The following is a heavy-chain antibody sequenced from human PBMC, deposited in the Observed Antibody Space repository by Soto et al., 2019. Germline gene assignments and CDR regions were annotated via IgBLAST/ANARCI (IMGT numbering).Heavy chain of an antibody. D-gene: IGHD5-18*01. V-gene: IGHV4-30-4*01. CDR2: ISNSGST. J-gene: IGHJ4*02. Sequence: SETLSLACTVSGGSVTSDEDYWSWIRQPPGKGLEWIGYISNSGSTGYNPSLKTRLSMSVDRSKNQFTLRLTSVTAADTAVYFCATESGSTYGYFDYWGQGTQVTVSS. CDR1: GGSVTSDEDY. CDR3: ATESGSTYGYFDY.